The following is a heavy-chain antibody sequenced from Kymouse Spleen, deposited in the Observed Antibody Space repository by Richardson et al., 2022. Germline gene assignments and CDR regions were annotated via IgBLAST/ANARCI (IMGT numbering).Heavy chain of an antibody. Sequence: EVQLVESGGGLVQPGGSLRLSCAASGFTFSSYDMHWVRQATGKGLEWVSAIGTAGDTYYPGSVKGRFTISRENAKNSLYLQMNSLRAGDTAVYYCARGRYYGSGSYYHNWFDPWGQGTLVTVSS. D-gene: IGHD3-10*01. CDR1: GFTFSSYD. V-gene: IGHV3-13*01. CDR3: ARGRYYGSGSYYHNWFDP. CDR2: IGTAGDT. J-gene: IGHJ5*02.